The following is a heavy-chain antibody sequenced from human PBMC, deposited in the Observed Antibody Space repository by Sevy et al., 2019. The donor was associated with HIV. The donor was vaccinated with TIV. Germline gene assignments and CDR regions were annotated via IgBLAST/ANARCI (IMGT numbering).Heavy chain of an antibody. CDR1: GFTFSSYS. Sequence: GGSLRLSCAASGFTFSSYSMNWVRQAPGKGLEWVSSISSSSSYIYYADSVKGRFTISRDNAKNSLYLQMNSLRAEDTAVYYCARDREGYYGSGSYLDYWGQGTLVTVSS. CDR2: ISSSSSYI. J-gene: IGHJ4*02. D-gene: IGHD3-10*01. CDR3: ARDREGYYGSGSYLDY. V-gene: IGHV3-21*01.